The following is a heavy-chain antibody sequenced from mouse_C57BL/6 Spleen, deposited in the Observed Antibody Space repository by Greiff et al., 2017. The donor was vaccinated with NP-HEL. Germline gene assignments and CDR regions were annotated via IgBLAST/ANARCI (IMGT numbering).Heavy chain of an antibody. V-gene: IGHV5-9-1*02. CDR2: ISSGGDYI. J-gene: IGHJ1*03. Sequence: EVKLVESGAGLVKPGGSLKLSCAASGFTFSSYAMSWVRQTPEKRLEWVAYISSGGDYIYYADTVKGRFTISRDNARNTLYLQMSSLKSEDTAMYYCTRGGTGNFDVWGTGTTVTVAS. CDR1: GFTFSSYA. D-gene: IGHD4-1*01. CDR3: TRGGTGNFDV.